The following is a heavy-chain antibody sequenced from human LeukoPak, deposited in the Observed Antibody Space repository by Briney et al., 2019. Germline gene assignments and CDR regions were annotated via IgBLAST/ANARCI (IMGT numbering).Heavy chain of an antibody. J-gene: IGHJ4*02. CDR3: ARGAKVGATFDY. Sequence: ASVKLSCKASGYTFTEYPMHWVRQAPGQGLQWMGDINPHSGATNYAQTFQGRVTMTLDTSISTAYMDLIRLRVDDTAAYFCARGAKVGATFDYWGQGTLLTVAS. V-gene: IGHV1-2*02. CDR1: GYTFTEYP. CDR2: INPHSGAT. D-gene: IGHD1-26*01.